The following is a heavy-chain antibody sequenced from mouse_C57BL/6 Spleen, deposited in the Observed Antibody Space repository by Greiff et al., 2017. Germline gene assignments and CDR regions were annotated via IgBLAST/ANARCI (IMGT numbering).Heavy chain of an antibody. V-gene: IGHV5-17*01. CDR3: ARGSNYGDAMDY. J-gene: IGHJ4*01. D-gene: IGHD2-5*01. CDR2: ISSGSSTI. CDR1: GFTFSDYG. Sequence: EVKVVESGGGLVKPGGSLKLSCAASGFTFSDYGMHWVRQAPEKGLEWVAYISSGSSTIYYADTVKGRFTISRDNAKNTLFLQMTSLRSEDTAMYYCARGSNYGDAMDYWGQGTSVTVSS.